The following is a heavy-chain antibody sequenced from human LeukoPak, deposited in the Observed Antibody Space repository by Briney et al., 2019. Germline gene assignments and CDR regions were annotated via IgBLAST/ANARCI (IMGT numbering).Heavy chain of an antibody. D-gene: IGHD3-9*01. CDR1: GYTFTSLD. CDR3: ARSYDILTSFDY. J-gene: IGHJ4*02. V-gene: IGHV1-18*01. Sequence: GASVKVSCKASGYTFTSLDINWVRQAPGQGLEWMGWISTYNGNTNYAQRLQDRVTMTTDTSTTTAYMELRSLRYDDTAIYYCARSYDILTSFDYWGQGTLVTVSS. CDR2: ISTYNGNT.